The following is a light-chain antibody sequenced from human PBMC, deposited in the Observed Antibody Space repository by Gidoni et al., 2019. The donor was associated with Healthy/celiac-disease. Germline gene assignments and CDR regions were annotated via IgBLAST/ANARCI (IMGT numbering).Light chain of an antibody. Sequence: QSALNQPASVSGSPGQSITISCTGTSSDVGGYNYVSWYQQHPGKSPKLMIYDVSNRPSGVSNLFSGSKSGNTASLTISGLQAEDEADYYCSSYTSSSLYVFGTGTKVXVX. CDR1: SSDVGGYNY. CDR3: SSYTSSSLYV. CDR2: DVS. J-gene: IGLJ1*01. V-gene: IGLV2-14*03.